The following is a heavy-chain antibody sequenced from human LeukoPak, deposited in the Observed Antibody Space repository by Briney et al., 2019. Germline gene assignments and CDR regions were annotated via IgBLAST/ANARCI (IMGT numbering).Heavy chain of an antibody. CDR2: TSYDGSNK. Sequence: PGRSLRLSCAASGFTFSSYAMHWVRQAPGKGLEWVAVTSYDGSNKYYADSVKGRFTISRDNSKNTLYLQMNSLRAEDTAVYYCARDTVGSSTSFDYWGQGTLVTVSS. V-gene: IGHV3-30*04. J-gene: IGHJ4*02. CDR1: GFTFSSYA. D-gene: IGHD2-2*01. CDR3: ARDTVGSSTSFDY.